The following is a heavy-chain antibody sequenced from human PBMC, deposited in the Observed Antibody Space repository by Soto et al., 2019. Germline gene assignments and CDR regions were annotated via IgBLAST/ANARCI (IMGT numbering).Heavy chain of an antibody. CDR3: AGGYRQSGYSSSWVFDY. D-gene: IGHD6-13*01. J-gene: IGHJ4*02. V-gene: IGHV4-31*03. CDR2: IFYSGST. CDR1: GGSINSGGYY. Sequence: QVQLQESGPGLVKPSQTLSLICTVSGGSINSGGYYWNWIRQHPGKGLEWIGYIFYSGSTYYNPFLRSRVTISAATSENQVSLNLSSVTAADRAVYFCAGGYRQSGYSSSWVFDYWGQGTLVNVSS.